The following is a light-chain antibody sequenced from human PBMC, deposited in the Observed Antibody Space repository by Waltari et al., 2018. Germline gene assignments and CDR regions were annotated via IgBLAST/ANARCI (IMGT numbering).Light chain of an antibody. CDR3: QHYVRLPVT. Sequence: EIVLTQSPGTLSLSPGERATPSCRASPSVCRSLAWYQQKPGRAPRLLLYGTSTRATGIPDRFSGSGSGTDFSLTISRLEPEDFAVYYCQHYVRLPVTFGQGTKVEIK. CDR1: PSVCRS. J-gene: IGKJ1*01. V-gene: IGKV3-20*01. CDR2: GTS.